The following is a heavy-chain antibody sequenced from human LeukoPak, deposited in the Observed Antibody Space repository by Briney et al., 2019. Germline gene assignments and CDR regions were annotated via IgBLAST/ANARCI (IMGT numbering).Heavy chain of an antibody. CDR1: GGSFSGYY. Sequence: KTSETLSLTCAVYGGSFSGYYWSWIRQPPGKGLEWIGEINHSGSTNYNPSLKSRVTISVDTSKNQFSLKLSSVTAADTAVYYCARGSVETYYYDSSGQGFFQHWGQGTLVSVSS. V-gene: IGHV4-34*01. D-gene: IGHD3-22*01. CDR3: ARGSVETYYYDSSGQGFFQH. J-gene: IGHJ1*01. CDR2: INHSGST.